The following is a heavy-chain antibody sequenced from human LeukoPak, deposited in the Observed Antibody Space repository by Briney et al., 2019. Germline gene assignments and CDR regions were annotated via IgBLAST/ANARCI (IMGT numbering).Heavy chain of an antibody. Sequence: GGSLRLSCAASGFTVSSNYMSWVRQAPGKGLEWVSVIYSGGTTYYADSVKGRFTISRDNSKNTLYPQMNSLRAEDTAVYYCASSSSSPKTDYWGQGTLVTVSS. V-gene: IGHV3-53*01. CDR2: IYSGGTT. J-gene: IGHJ4*02. D-gene: IGHD6-13*01. CDR3: ASSSSSPKTDY. CDR1: GFTVSSNY.